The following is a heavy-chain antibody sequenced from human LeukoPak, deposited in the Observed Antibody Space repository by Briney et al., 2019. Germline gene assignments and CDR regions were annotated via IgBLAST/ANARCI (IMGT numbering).Heavy chain of an antibody. CDR1: GGSISSYY. Sequence: SETLSLTCTVSGGSISSYYWSWIRQPAGKGLEWIGRIYTSGSTNYNPSLKSRVTMSVDTSKNQFSLKLSSVTAADTAVYYCARVSPIPGYSSGWYFFDYWGQGTLVTVSS. V-gene: IGHV4-4*07. CDR3: ARVSPIPGYSSGWYFFDY. CDR2: IYTSGST. D-gene: IGHD6-19*01. J-gene: IGHJ4*02.